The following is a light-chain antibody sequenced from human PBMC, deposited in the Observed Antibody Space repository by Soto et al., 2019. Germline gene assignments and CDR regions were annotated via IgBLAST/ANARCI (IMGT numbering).Light chain of an antibody. Sequence: QSVLTQPPSASGSPGQSVTISCTGTSSDVGAYNYVSWYQQHPGKAPKVMIYEVSKRPSGVPDRFSGSKSGNTASLTVSGLQAEDEAEYYCSSYAGSYSYAFATGTKVTVL. V-gene: IGLV2-8*01. J-gene: IGLJ1*01. CDR2: EVS. CDR3: SSYAGSYSYA. CDR1: SSDVGAYNY.